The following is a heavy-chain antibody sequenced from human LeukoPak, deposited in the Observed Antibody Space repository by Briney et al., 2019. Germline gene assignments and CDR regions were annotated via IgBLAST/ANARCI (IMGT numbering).Heavy chain of an antibody. CDR2: ISGSGSST. CDR1: GFTISSYA. J-gene: IGHJ3*02. V-gene: IGHV3-23*01. D-gene: IGHD4-23*01. Sequence: GGSLRLSCAASGFTISSYAMTWVRQAPGKWLEWVSTISGSGSSTFSADSVKGRFTISRDNSKNTLYLQMNSLRAEDTAVYHCAKEAGRWGAFDIWGQGTMVTVSS. CDR3: AKEAGRWGAFDI.